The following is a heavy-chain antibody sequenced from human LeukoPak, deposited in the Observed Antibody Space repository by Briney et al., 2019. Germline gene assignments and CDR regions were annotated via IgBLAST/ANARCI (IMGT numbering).Heavy chain of an antibody. J-gene: IGHJ6*03. CDR3: AKGGRTGKSISMIRGVRNYYYYMDV. CDR1: GLTFSSYW. V-gene: IGHV3-7*03. Sequence: GGSLRLSCAASGLTFSSYWMTWVRQAPRKGLEWVANIKQDGSEKYYVDSVKGRFTISRDNAKNSLYLQMNSLRAEDTAVYYCAKGGRTGKSISMIRGVRNYYYYMDVWGKGTTVTISS. D-gene: IGHD3-10*01. CDR2: IKQDGSEK.